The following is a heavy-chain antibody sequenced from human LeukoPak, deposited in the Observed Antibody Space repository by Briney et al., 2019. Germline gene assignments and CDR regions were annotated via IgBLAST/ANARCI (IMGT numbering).Heavy chain of an antibody. D-gene: IGHD3-10*01. V-gene: IGHV1-69*13. Sequence: GASVKVSCKASGYTFTSYGISWVRQAPGQGLEWMGGIIPIFGTANYAQKFQGRVTITADESTSTAYMELSSLRSEDTAVYYCARAFPYYGSEVADYYYGMDVWGQGTTVTVSS. J-gene: IGHJ6*02. CDR2: IIPIFGTA. CDR3: ARAFPYYGSEVADYYYGMDV. CDR1: GYTFTSYG.